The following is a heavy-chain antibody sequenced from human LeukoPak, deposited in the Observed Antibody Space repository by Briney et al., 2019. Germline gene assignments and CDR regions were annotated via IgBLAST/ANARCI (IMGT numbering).Heavy chain of an antibody. CDR2: IIPIFGTA. CDR3: ARESLPAVAGPMSGMDV. Sequence: SVKVSCKASGGTFSSYAISWVRQAPGQGLEWMGGIIPIFGTANYAQKFQGRVTMTRDTSTSTVYMELSSLRSEDTAVYYCARESLPAVAGPMSGMDVWGQGTTVTVSS. D-gene: IGHD6-19*01. CDR1: GGTFSSYA. J-gene: IGHJ6*02. V-gene: IGHV1-69*05.